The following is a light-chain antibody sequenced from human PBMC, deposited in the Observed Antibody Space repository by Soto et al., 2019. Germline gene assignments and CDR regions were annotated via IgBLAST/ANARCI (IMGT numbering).Light chain of an antibody. CDR1: SSDVGGYNY. J-gene: IGLJ7*01. Sequence: QSVLTQPRSVSGSPGQSVTISCTGTSSDVGGYNYVSWYQQHPGKAPKLMIYDVSKRPSGVPERVSGSNSGNTATLTISRVEAGDEADYYCQVWDSSRNHVVFGGGTQLTVL. CDR3: QVWDSSRNHVV. CDR2: DVS. V-gene: IGLV2-11*01.